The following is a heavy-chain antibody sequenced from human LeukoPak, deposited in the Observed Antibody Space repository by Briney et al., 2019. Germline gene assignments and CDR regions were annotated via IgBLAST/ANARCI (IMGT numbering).Heavy chain of an antibody. V-gene: IGHV4-59*01. CDR2: IYYSGST. Sequence: PSETLSLTCTVSGGSIRSYYWSWIRQPPGKGLEYIGYIYYSGSTDYNPSLKSRVTISVDASRNNFSLKLSSVTAADTAVYYCARVGDIVATIFDYWGQGTLVTVSS. CDR3: ARVGDIVATIFDY. CDR1: GGSIRSYY. J-gene: IGHJ4*02. D-gene: IGHD5-12*01.